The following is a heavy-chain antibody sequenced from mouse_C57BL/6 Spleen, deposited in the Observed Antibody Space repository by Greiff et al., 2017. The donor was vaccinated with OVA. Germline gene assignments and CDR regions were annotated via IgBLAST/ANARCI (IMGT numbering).Heavy chain of an antibody. V-gene: IGHV5-9-1*02. CDR1: GFTFSSYA. J-gene: IGHJ4*01. CDR3: TRGDGNFYAMDY. Sequence: EVQVVESGEGLVKPGGSLKLSCAASGFTFSSYAMSWVRQTPEKRLEWVAYISSGGDYIYYADTVKGRFTISRDNARNTLYLQMSSLKSEDTAMYYCTRGDGNFYAMDYWGQGTSVTVSS. CDR2: ISSGGDYI. D-gene: IGHD2-1*01.